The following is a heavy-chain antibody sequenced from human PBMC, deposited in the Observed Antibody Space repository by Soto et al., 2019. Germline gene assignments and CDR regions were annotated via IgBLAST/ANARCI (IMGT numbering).Heavy chain of an antibody. CDR3: ARGVGYSSSSFSY. CDR2: ISSSGSTI. Sequence: LRLSCAASGFTFSSYEMNWVRQAPGKGLEWVSYISSSGSTIYYADSVKGRFTISRDNAKNSLYLQMNSLRAEDTAVYYCARGVGYSSSSFSYWGQGTLVTVSS. D-gene: IGHD6-6*01. V-gene: IGHV3-48*03. CDR1: GFTFSSYE. J-gene: IGHJ4*02.